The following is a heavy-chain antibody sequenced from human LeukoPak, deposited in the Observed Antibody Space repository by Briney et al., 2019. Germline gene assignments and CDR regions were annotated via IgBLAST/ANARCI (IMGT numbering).Heavy chain of an antibody. V-gene: IGHV1-2*02. CDR1: GYTFTGYY. CDR2: INPNSGGT. Sequence: ASVKVSCKASGYTFTGYYMHWVRQAPGQGLEWMGWINPNSGGTNYAQKFQGRVTMTRDTSISTAYMELSRLRSDDTAVYYCARPLTGTSWYYFDYWGQGTLVTVSS. D-gene: IGHD1-7*01. CDR3: ARPLTGTSWYYFDY. J-gene: IGHJ4*02.